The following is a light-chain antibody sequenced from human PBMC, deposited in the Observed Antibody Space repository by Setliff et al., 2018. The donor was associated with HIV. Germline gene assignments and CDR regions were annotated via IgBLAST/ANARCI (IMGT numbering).Light chain of an antibody. CDR3: CSYTTSLTYV. J-gene: IGLJ1*01. Sequence: QSALTQPASVSGSPGQSITLSCTGTSSDVGSYNFVSWYQQHPGRAPKLMIYDVNKRPSGVSNRFSGSKSANTASLTISGLLAEDEADYYCCSYTTSLTYVFGTGTKVT. V-gene: IGLV2-14*03. CDR2: DVN. CDR1: SSDVGSYNF.